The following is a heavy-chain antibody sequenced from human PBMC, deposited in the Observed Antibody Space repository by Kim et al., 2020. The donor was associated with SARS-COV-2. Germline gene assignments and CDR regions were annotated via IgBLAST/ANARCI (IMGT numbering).Heavy chain of an antibody. D-gene: IGHD3-10*01. Sequence: PSLKRRVTISVDKSKNQFSLKLSSVTAADTAVYYCARGPCITCFWFDPWGQGTLVTVSS. J-gene: IGHJ5*02. CDR3: ARGPCITCFWFDP. V-gene: IGHV4-4*02.